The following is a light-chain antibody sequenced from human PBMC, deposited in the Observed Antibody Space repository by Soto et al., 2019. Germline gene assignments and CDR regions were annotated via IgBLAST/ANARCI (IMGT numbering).Light chain of an antibody. CDR3: QQRSNWPPWT. CDR1: QTISSTY. J-gene: IGKJ1*01. CDR2: ATS. V-gene: IGKV3D-20*02. Sequence: ILLTQSQGPLSVSPGDIATLSFRASQTISSTYLAWYQQKPGQAPRLIIYATSTRATGIPDRFSGSGSGTDFTLTISSLEPEDFAVYYCQQRSNWPPWTFGQGTKVDIK.